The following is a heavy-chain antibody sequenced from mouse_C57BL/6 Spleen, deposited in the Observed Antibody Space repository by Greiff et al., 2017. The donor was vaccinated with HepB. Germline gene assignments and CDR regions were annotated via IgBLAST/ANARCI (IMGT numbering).Heavy chain of an antibody. Sequence: EVQRVESGPGLVKPSQSLSLTCSVTGYSITSGYYWNWIRQFPGNKLEWMGYISYDGSNNYNPSLKNRISITRDTSKNQFFLKLNSVTTEDTATYYCARDVTGTGDYWGQGTTLTVSS. D-gene: IGHD4-1*01. CDR2: ISYDGSN. V-gene: IGHV3-6*01. CDR3: ARDVTGTGDY. J-gene: IGHJ2*01. CDR1: GYSITSGYY.